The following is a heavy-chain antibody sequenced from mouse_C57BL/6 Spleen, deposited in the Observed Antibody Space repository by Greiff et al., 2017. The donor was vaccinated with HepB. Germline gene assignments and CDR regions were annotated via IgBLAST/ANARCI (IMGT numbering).Heavy chain of an antibody. Sequence: VQLQQSGPELVKPGASVKISCKASGYAFSSSWMNWVKQRPGKGLEWIGRIYPGDGDTNYNGKFKGKATLTADESSSTAYMQLSSPTSEDSAVYFCARSAVDFDYWGQGTTLTVSS. J-gene: IGHJ2*01. CDR2: IYPGDGDT. CDR1: GYAFSSSW. V-gene: IGHV1-82*01. CDR3: ARSAVDFDY.